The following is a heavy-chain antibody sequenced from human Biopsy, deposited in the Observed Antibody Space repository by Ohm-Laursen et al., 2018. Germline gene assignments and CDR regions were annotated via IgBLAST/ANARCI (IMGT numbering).Heavy chain of an antibody. CDR3: ASLGLVWFGELLSVPFGLDV. J-gene: IGHJ6*02. D-gene: IGHD3-10*01. Sequence: SLSLSCTAAGFSFTSYTMNWVRQVPGKGLEWVLSITSRSGYKYYADSVKGRFTISRDNAKNSLYLQMNSLRAEDTAVYFCASLGLVWFGELLSVPFGLDVWGQGTTVTVSS. CDR1: GFSFTSYT. V-gene: IGHV3-21*01. CDR2: ITSRSGYK.